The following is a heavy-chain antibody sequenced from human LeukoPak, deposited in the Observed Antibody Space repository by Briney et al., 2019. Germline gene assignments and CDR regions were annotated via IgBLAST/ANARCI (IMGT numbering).Heavy chain of an antibody. V-gene: IGHV5-51*01. J-gene: IGHJ6*02. D-gene: IGHD3-3*01. Sequence: GESLKISCKGSGYSFTSYWIGWVRQMPGEGLEWMGIIYPGDSDTRYSPSFQGQVTISADKSISTAYLQWSSLKASDTAMYYCARHLRFFPDYYGMDVWGQGTTVTVSS. CDR3: ARHLRFFPDYYGMDV. CDR1: GYSFTSYW. CDR2: IYPGDSDT.